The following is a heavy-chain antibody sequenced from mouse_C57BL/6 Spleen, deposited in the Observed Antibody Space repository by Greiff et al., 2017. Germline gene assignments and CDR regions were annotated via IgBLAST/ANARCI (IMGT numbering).Heavy chain of an antibody. CDR1: GYTFTDYY. CDR2: INPNNGGT. J-gene: IGHJ4*01. CDR3: ALEDYYYGSSLYYAMDY. Sequence: EVQLQQSGPELVKPGASVKISCKASGYTFTDYYMNWVKQSHGKSLEWIGDINPNNGGTSYNQKFKGKATLTVDKSSSTAYMELRSLTSEDSAVYYCALEDYYYGSSLYYAMDYWGQGTSVTVSS. V-gene: IGHV1-26*01. D-gene: IGHD1-1*01.